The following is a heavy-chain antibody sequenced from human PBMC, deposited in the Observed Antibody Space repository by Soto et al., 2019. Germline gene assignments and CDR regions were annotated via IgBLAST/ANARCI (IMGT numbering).Heavy chain of an antibody. CDR2: IYYSGST. Sequence: SETLSLTCTVPGGSISSGDYYWSWIRQPPGKGLEWIGYIYYSGSTYYNPSLKSRVTISVDTSKNQFSLKLSSVTAADTAVYYCVLTFWSGYDHFDYWGQGTLVTVSS. CDR3: VLTFWSGYDHFDY. J-gene: IGHJ4*02. CDR1: GGSISSGDYY. D-gene: IGHD3-3*01. V-gene: IGHV4-30-4*01.